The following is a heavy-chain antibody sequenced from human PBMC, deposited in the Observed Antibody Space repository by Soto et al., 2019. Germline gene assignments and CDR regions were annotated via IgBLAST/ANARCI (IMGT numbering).Heavy chain of an antibody. D-gene: IGHD2-8*01. CDR2: ISGSGGST. CDR1: GLTFSSYA. V-gene: IGHV3-23*01. CDR3: AKDLAHCTNGVCPPHGYYGMDV. Sequence: GGSLRLSCAASGLTFSSYAMSWVRQAPGKGLEWVLAISGSGGSTYYADSVKGRFTISRDNSKNTLYLQMNSLRAEDTAVYYCAKDLAHCTNGVCPPHGYYGMDVWGQGTTVTVSS. J-gene: IGHJ6*02.